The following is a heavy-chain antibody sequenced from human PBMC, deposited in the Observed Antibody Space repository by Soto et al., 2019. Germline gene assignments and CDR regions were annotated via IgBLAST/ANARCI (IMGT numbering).Heavy chain of an antibody. Sequence: SETLSLTCAVYGGSFSGYYWSWIRQPPGKGLEWIGEINHSGSTNYNPSLKSRVTISVDTSKKQFSLKLSSVTAADTAVYYCARVVYSSSSWAYYYYYGMDVWGQGTTVTVSS. J-gene: IGHJ6*02. V-gene: IGHV4-34*01. CDR2: INHSGST. CDR1: GGSFSGYY. D-gene: IGHD6-6*01. CDR3: ARVVYSSSSWAYYYYYGMDV.